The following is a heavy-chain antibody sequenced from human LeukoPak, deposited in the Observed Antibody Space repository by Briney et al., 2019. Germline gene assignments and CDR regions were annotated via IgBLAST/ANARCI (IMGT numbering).Heavy chain of an antibody. CDR1: GGTFSSYA. V-gene: IGHV1-69*13. CDR3: ARVSVVPAAPNWFDP. Sequence: SVKVSCKASGGTFSSYAISWVRQAPGQGLEWMGGIIPIFGTANYAQKFQGRVTITADESTSTAYMELSSLRSEDTAVYYCARVSVVPAAPNWFDPWGQGTLVTVSS. D-gene: IGHD2-2*01. J-gene: IGHJ5*02. CDR2: IIPIFGTA.